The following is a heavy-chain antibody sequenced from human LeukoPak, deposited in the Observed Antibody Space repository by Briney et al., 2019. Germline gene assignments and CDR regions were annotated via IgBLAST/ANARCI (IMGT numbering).Heavy chain of an antibody. J-gene: IGHJ4*02. V-gene: IGHV4-59*01. D-gene: IGHD5-24*01. CDR2: IYYSGST. CDR1: GGSISSYY. Sequence: PSETLSLTCTVSGGSISSYYWSWIRQPPGKGLEWIGYIYYSGSTNYNPSLKSRVTISVDTSKNQFSLKLSSVTAADTAVYYCARNVEVATPTDWGQGTLVTVSS. CDR3: ARNVEVATPTD.